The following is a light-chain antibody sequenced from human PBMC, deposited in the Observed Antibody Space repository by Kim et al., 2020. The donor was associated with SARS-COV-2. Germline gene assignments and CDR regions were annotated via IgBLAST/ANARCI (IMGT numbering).Light chain of an antibody. V-gene: IGKV1-17*03. CDR3: LQHSSYPLT. CDR2: AAS. CDR1: QGINNH. J-gene: IGKJ4*01. Sequence: ASVGDRVTIPCRASQGINNHFAWFQLKPGKVPKRLIYAASSLQIGVPSRFSGSGSGTEFTLTISSLQPEDSATYYCLQHSSYPLTFGGGTKVDIK.